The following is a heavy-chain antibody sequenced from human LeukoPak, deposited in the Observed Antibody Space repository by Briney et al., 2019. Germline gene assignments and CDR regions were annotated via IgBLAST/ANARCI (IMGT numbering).Heavy chain of an antibody. J-gene: IGHJ4*02. CDR1: GFSISSSW. CDR2: IFHDGNDI. Sequence: GGSLRLSCVASGFSISSSWMHWVRQVPGKGLVWVSRIFHDGNDISYADSVKGRFTISRDNAKNTLHLQMNSLRAEDTAVYYCARDRGRYQLLTAFDYWGQGTLVTVSS. V-gene: IGHV3-74*01. CDR3: ARDRGRYQLLTAFDY. D-gene: IGHD2-2*01.